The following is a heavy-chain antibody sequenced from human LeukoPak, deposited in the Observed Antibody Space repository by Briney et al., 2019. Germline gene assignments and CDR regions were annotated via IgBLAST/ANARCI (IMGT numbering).Heavy chain of an antibody. V-gene: IGHV3-21*01. D-gene: IGHD3-22*01. CDR2: ISSSSSYI. CDR3: ARDLYYYDSSGTSDY. CDR1: GFTFSSSA. J-gene: IGHJ4*02. Sequence: GGSLRLSCAASGFTFSSSAMSWVRQAPGKGLEWVSSISSSSSYIYYADSVKGRFTISRDNAKNSLYLQMNSLRAEDTAVYYCARDLYYYDSSGTSDYWGQGTLVTVSS.